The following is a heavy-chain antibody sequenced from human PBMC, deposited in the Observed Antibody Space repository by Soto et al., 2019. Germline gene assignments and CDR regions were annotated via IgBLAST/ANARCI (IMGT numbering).Heavy chain of an antibody. CDR1: GYTFSTYW. Sequence: VQLVQSGAEVKKPGESLKMSCKVSGYTFSTYWIAWVRQVPGKGLEWMGIIYPGDSETRYNPSFQGQVTISADESVSTAYLQWTSLKASDTGIYYCARAREGGYGGYDAPLDYWGQGTPVTVSS. J-gene: IGHJ4*02. D-gene: IGHD5-12*01. CDR2: IYPGDSET. V-gene: IGHV5-51*01. CDR3: ARAREGGYGGYDAPLDY.